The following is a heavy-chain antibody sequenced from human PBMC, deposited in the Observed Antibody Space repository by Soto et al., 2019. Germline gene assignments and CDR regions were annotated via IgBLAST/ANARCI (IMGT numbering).Heavy chain of an antibody. CDR2: IIPILGIA. Sequence: ASVKVSCKASGGTFSSYTISWVRQAPGQGLEWKGRIIPILGIANYAQKFQGRVTITADKSTSTAYMELSSLRSEDTAVYYCARDLEYYYGPGAPRYYYYYMDVWGKGTTVTVSS. V-gene: IGHV1-69*04. D-gene: IGHD3-10*01. CDR1: GGTFSSYT. J-gene: IGHJ6*03. CDR3: ARDLEYYYGPGAPRYYYYYMDV.